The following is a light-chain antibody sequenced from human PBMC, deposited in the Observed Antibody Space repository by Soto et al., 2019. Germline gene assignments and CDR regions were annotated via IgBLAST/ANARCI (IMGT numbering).Light chain of an antibody. CDR2: GAS. V-gene: IGKV3-15*01. CDR3: QQYNNWPSLT. J-gene: IGKJ4*01. CDR1: QDISNS. Sequence: EIVMTQSPATLSVSPGERATLSCRASQDISNSLAWYQQKPGQAPRLLIYGASTWATGIPARFSGSGSGTEFTLTISSLQSEDSAVYYCQQYNNWPSLTFGGGTKVDI.